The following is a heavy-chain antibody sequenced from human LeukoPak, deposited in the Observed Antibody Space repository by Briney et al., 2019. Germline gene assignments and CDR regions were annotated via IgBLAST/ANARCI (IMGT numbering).Heavy chain of an antibody. CDR2: IGTAGDT. Sequence: GGSLRLSCAASGFTFSNYDMHWVRQATGKGLEWVSAIGTAGDTYYPGSVRGRFTMSRENAKNSLYLQTNSLTAGDTAVYYCARGANTHFDYWGQGILVTVSS. V-gene: IGHV3-13*04. D-gene: IGHD1-26*01. J-gene: IGHJ4*02. CDR1: GFTFSNYD. CDR3: ARGANTHFDY.